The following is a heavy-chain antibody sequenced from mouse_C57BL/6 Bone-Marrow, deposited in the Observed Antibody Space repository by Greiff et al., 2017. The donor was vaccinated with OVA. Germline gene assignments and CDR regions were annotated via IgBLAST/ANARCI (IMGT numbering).Heavy chain of an antibody. J-gene: IGHJ1*03. CDR1: GYTFTSYW. V-gene: IGHV1-72*01. CDR3: AWHYWYFDV. Sequence: QQSCKASGYTFTSYWMHWVKQRPGRGLEWIGRIDSNSGGTKYNEKFKSKATLTVDKPSSTAYMQLSSLTSEDSAVYYCAWHYWYFDVWGTGTTVTVSS. CDR2: IDSNSGGT.